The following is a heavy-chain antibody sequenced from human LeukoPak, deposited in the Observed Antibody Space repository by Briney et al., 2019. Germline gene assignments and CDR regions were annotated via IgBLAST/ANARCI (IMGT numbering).Heavy chain of an antibody. CDR2: IYYSGST. J-gene: IGHJ4*02. Sequence: SQTLSHTCTVSGGSISSGDYYWSWVRQPPGKGLEWIGYIYYSGSTYYNPSLKSRATISVDTSKNQFSLKLSSVTAADTAVYYCARWVTRSGYYSHFDYWGQGTLVTVSS. CDR1: GGSISSGDYY. D-gene: IGHD3-22*01. CDR3: ARWVTRSGYYSHFDY. V-gene: IGHV4-30-4*08.